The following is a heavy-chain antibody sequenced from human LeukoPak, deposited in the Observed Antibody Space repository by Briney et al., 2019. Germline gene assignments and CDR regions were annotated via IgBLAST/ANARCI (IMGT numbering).Heavy chain of an antibody. Sequence: GASVKVSCKASGGTFSSYAISWVRQAPGQGLEWMGGIIPIFGTANYAQRFQGRVTITADESTSTAYMELSSLRSDDTAVYYCARDVGPRSSYGYWGQGTLVTVSS. D-gene: IGHD6-13*01. CDR2: IIPIFGTA. V-gene: IGHV1-69*13. CDR1: GGTFSSYA. J-gene: IGHJ4*02. CDR3: ARDVGPRSSYGY.